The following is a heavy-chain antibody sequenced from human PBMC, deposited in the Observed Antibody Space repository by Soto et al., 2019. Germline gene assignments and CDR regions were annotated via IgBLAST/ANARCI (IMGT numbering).Heavy chain of an antibody. Sequence: SETLSLTCAVYGGSFSGYYWSWIRQPPGKGLEWIGEINHSGSTNYNPSLKSRVTISVDTSKNQFSLKLSSVTAADTAVYYCARGARRLFWFEYWGQGTLVTVSS. CDR2: INHSGST. CDR1: GGSFSGYY. V-gene: IGHV4-34*01. CDR3: ARGARRLFWFEY. J-gene: IGHJ4*02. D-gene: IGHD6-6*01.